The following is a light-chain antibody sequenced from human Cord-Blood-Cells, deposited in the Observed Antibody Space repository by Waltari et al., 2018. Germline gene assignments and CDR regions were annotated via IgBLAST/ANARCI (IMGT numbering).Light chain of an antibody. CDR3: SSYTGSSTLV. V-gene: IGLV2-14*01. CDR2: DVS. Sequence: QSALTQPASVSGSPGQSITISCTGTSSDVGGYNYVSWYQQHPGQAPKLMIYDVSKRPSGVSKRCSGSKSGNTASLTSSGLQAEDEADYYCSSYTGSSTLVFGGGTKLTVL. J-gene: IGLJ2*01. CDR1: SSDVGGYNY.